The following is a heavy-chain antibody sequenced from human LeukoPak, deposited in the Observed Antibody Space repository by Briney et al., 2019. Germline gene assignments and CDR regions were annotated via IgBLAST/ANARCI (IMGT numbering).Heavy chain of an antibody. CDR1: GFTFSSYG. V-gene: IGHV3-23*01. J-gene: IGHJ4*02. CDR2: ISGSGGST. D-gene: IGHD1-26*01. CDR3: PRGRYLTGGSYYFDY. Sequence: QPGGSLRLSCAASGFTFSSYGMSWVRQAQGKGLEWVSAISGSGGSTSYADSVKGRFTISRDNSKNTLYLQMNSLRAEDTAVYYCPRGRYLTGGSYYFDYWGQGTLVTVSS.